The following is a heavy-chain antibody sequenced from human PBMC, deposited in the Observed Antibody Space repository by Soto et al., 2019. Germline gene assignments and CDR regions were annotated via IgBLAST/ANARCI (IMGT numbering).Heavy chain of an antibody. CDR3: ARRKYQLLNLYYYYYYMDA. D-gene: IGHD2-2*02. V-gene: IGHV3-11*01. CDR2: ISSSGSTI. J-gene: IGHJ6*03. Sequence: GGSLRLSCAASGFTFSDYYMSWIRQAPGKGLEWVSYISSSGSTIYYADSVKGRFTISRDNAKNSLYLQMNSLRAEDTAVYYCARRKYQLLNLYYYYYYMDAWGKGTTVTVSS. CDR1: GFTFSDYY.